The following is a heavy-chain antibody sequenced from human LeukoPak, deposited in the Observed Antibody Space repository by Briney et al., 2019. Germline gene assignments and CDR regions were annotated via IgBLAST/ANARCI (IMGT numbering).Heavy chain of an antibody. V-gene: IGHV4-31*03. CDR3: ARGGTGTTVDY. J-gene: IGHJ4*02. D-gene: IGHD1-7*01. CDR1: GGSISSGGYY. Sequence: SQTLSLTCTVSGGSISSGGYYWSWIRQHPGKGLEWIGYIYYSGSTYYNPSLKSRVTISVDTSKNQFSLKLSSVTAADTAAYYCARGGTGTTVDYWGQGTLVTVSS. CDR2: IYYSGST.